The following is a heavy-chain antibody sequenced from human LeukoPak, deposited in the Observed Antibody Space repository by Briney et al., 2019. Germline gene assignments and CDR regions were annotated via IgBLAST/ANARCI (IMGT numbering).Heavy chain of an antibody. Sequence: ASVKVSCKISGDTLSQLTIHWVRQAPGEGLEKMGRFDPEYCEKVFAQTFQGRVTMTGDTSTNTAYMELSSLRSEDTAVYYCATGIMVPAGFDYWGQGTLVTVSS. CDR2: FDPEYCEK. CDR3: ATGIMVPAGFDY. J-gene: IGHJ4*02. V-gene: IGHV1-24*01. D-gene: IGHD2-2*01. CDR1: GDTLSQLT.